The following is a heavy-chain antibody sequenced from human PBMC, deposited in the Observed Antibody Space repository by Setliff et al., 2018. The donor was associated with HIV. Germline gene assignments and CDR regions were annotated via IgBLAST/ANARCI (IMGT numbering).Heavy chain of an antibody. V-gene: IGHV1-8*01. D-gene: IGHD3-10*01. Sequence: GASVKVSCKASGHTFSNYDVIWVRRATGQGLEWMGWMNPNSGDTGYSQKFQGRVIMTRDTSISTAYMELSSLTSADTDVYYCASGKGVRGVIITGGLDVWGTGTTVTVSS. CDR2: MNPNSGDT. CDR3: ASGKGVRGVIITGGLDV. J-gene: IGHJ6*04. CDR1: GHTFSNYD.